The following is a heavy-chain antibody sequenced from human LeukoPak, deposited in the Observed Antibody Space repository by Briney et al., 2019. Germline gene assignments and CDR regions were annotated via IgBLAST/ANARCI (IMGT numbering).Heavy chain of an antibody. Sequence: GESLKISCKGSGYSFTSYWIGWVRQMPGKGLEWMGTIFPGDSDTRYRPSFEGQVTITADKSISTAYLQWSSLKASDTAIYYCSRLPPRYCSGGSCYDYYYMDVWGKGTTVTISS. D-gene: IGHD2-15*01. J-gene: IGHJ6*03. CDR1: GYSFTSYW. CDR3: SRLPPRYCSGGSCYDYYYMDV. CDR2: IFPGDSDT. V-gene: IGHV5-51*01.